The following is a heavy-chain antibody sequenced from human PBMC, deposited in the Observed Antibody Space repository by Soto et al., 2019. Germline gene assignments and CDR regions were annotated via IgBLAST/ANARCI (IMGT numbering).Heavy chain of an antibody. CDR1: GGTMSSSC. CDR2: IYYSGST. CDR3: ARGGDILPGYYMDSGYMDA. J-gene: IGHJ6*03. D-gene: IGHD3-9*01. Sequence: PLQTQPRTDEGCGGTMSSSCWRWIRQPPEKGLEWIGYIYYSGSTNYNPSLKSRVTISVDTSKNQFSLKLSSVTAADTAVYYCARGGDILPGYYMDSGYMDAWGKGTTATLS. V-gene: IGHV4-59*01.